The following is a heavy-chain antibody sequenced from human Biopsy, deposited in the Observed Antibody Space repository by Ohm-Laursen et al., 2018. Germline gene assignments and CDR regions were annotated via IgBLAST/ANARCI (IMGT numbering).Heavy chain of an antibody. CDR1: GYSFTSYY. CDR2: INPSGSTT. J-gene: IGHJ3*02. CDR3: ARDPGYDFWSGSDPFDI. D-gene: IGHD3-3*01. V-gene: IGHV1-46*01. Sequence: GSSVKVSCKASGYSFTSYYMHWVRQAPGQGLEWMGMINPSGSTTSYPQIFQGRVSMTTDTSTRTAYMELRSLRSGDTAIYFCARDPGYDFWSGSDPFDIWGQGTLVTVS.